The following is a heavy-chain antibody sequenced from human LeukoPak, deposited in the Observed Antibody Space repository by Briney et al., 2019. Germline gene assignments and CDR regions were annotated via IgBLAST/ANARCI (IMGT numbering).Heavy chain of an antibody. CDR3: ARDNAPAGGGLDY. D-gene: IGHD2-2*01. V-gene: IGHV3-53*01. Sequence: GGSLRLSCAASGFTVSSNHMTWVRQAPGKGLEWVSEIYTSGLTFYADSVTGRFTISRDNSKNTVYLQMNSLGVEDTARYYCARDNAPAGGGLDYWGQGTLVTVSS. CDR1: GFTVSSNH. CDR2: IYTSGLT. J-gene: IGHJ4*02.